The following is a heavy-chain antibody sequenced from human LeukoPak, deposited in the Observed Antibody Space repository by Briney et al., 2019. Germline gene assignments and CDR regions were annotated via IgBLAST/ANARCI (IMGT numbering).Heavy chain of an antibody. V-gene: IGHV3-21*01. Sequence: GGSLRLSCAASGFTFSSYSMNWVRQAPGKGRECVSSISSSSSYIYYADSVKGRFTISRDNAKNSLYLQMNSLRAEDTAVYYRASFVPTVTTQGEVLDYWGQGTLVTVSS. D-gene: IGHD4-17*01. CDR1: GFTFSSYS. J-gene: IGHJ4*02. CDR2: ISSSSSYI. CDR3: ASFVPTVTTQGEVLDY.